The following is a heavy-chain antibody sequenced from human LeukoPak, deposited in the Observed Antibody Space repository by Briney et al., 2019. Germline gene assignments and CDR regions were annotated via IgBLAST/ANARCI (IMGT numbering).Heavy chain of an antibody. J-gene: IGHJ5*02. CDR2: INHSGST. D-gene: IGHD2-21*02. CDR3: ARGYTLLFGWFDP. Sequence: PSETLSLTCSVSGDYISNSNYYWGWIRQPPGKGLEWIGEINHSGSTNYNPSLKSRVTISVDTSKNQFSLKLSSVTAADTAVYYCARGYTLLFGWFDPWGQGTLVTVSS. V-gene: IGHV4-39*07. CDR1: GDYISNSNYY.